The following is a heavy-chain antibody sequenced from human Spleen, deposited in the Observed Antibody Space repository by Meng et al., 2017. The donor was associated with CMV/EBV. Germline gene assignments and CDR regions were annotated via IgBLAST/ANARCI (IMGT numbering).Heavy chain of an antibody. Sequence: SETLSLTCTVSGGSISSSSYYWGWIRQPPGKGLEWIGEINHSGSTNYNPSLKSRVTISVDTSKNQFSLKLSSVTAADTAVYYCARTQWLRRFDYWGQGTLVTVSS. CDR1: GGSISSSSYY. CDR3: ARTQWLRRFDY. CDR2: INHSGST. V-gene: IGHV4-39*07. J-gene: IGHJ4*02. D-gene: IGHD5-12*01.